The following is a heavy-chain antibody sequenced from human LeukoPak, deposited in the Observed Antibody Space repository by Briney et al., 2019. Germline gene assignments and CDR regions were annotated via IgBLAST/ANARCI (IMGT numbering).Heavy chain of an antibody. D-gene: IGHD3-22*01. J-gene: IGHJ4*02. CDR2: MSYDGSNK. CDR3: AKVGGVYYDTSGLDH. CDR1: GFSLSSYG. V-gene: IGHV3-30*18. Sequence: PGGSLRLSCAASGFSLSSYGMHWVRQAPGKGLEWVAVMSYDGSNKDYADSVKGRFTVSRDNSKNTLYLQMNSLRAEDTAVYFCAKVGGVYYDTSGLDHWGQGTLVTVSS.